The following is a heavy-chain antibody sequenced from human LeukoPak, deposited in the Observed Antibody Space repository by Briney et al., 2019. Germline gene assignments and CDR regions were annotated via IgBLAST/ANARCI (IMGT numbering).Heavy chain of an antibody. CDR2: ISSSGSTI. J-gene: IGHJ4*02. CDR3: ARDRRGYSH. Sequence: LSLTCAVYGGSFSGYYWSWIRQAPGKGLEWVSYISSSGSTIYYADSVKGRFTISRDNAKNSLYLQMNSLRAEDTAVYYCARDRRGYSHWGQGTLVTVSS. CDR1: GGSFSGYY. V-gene: IGHV3-11*01. D-gene: IGHD5-18*01.